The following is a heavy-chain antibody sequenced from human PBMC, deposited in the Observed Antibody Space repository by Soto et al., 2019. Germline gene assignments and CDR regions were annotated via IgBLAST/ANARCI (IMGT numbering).Heavy chain of an antibody. J-gene: IGHJ4*02. CDR1: GGSFSGYY. D-gene: IGHD1-26*01. Sequence: SETLSLTCAVYGGSFSGYYWSWIRQPPGKGLEWIGEINHSGSTNYNPSLKSRVTISVDTSKNQFSLKLSSVTAADTAVYYCARTWRRATKVFDYWGQGTLVTVSS. CDR3: ARTWRRATKVFDY. V-gene: IGHV4-34*01. CDR2: INHSGST.